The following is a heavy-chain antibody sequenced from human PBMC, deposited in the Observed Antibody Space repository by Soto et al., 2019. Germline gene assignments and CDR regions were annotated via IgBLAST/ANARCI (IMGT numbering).Heavy chain of an antibody. CDR2: IIPILGIA. J-gene: IGHJ1*01. V-gene: IGHV1-69*08. CDR3: AREIRCSGGSCYLNFQH. Sequence: QVQLVQSGAEVKKPGSSVKVSCKASGGTFSSYTISWVRQAPGQGLEWMGRIIPILGIANYAQKFQGRVTITADKSTSTAYMELSSLRSEDTAVSYCAREIRCSGGSCYLNFQHWGQGTLVTVSS. D-gene: IGHD2-15*01. CDR1: GGTFSSYT.